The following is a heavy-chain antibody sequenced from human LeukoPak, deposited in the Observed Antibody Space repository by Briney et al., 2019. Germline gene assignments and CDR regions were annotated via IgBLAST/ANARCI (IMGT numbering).Heavy chain of an antibody. V-gene: IGHV3-21*01. Sequence: PGGSLRLSCAASGFTFSSYSMNWVRQAPGKGLEWVSSISSSSSYIYCADSVKGRFTISRDNAKNSLYLQMNSLRDEDTAVYYCARDPKAVANWFDPWGQGTLVTVSS. CDR3: ARDPKAVANWFDP. CDR2: ISSSSSYI. J-gene: IGHJ5*02. CDR1: GFTFSSYS. D-gene: IGHD6-19*01.